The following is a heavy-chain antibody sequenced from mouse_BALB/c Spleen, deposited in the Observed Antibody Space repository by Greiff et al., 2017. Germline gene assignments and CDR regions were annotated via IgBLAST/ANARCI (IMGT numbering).Heavy chain of an antibody. D-gene: IGHD2-4*01. V-gene: IGHV1-54*01. Sequence: VQLQQSGAELVRPGTSVKVSCKASGYAFTNYLIEWVKQRPGQGLEWIGVINPGSGGTNYNGKFKGKATLTADKSSSTAYMQLSSLTSVDSAVYFCAGIYYDYDGRYAMDYWGQGTSVTVSS. J-gene: IGHJ4*01. CDR3: AGIYYDYDGRYAMDY. CDR1: GYAFTNYL. CDR2: INPGSGGT.